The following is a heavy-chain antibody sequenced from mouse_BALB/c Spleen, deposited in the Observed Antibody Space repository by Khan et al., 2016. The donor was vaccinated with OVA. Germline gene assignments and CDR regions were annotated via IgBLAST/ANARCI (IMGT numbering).Heavy chain of an antibody. CDR2: ISYSGST. CDR1: GYSITSDYA. V-gene: IGHV3-2*02. J-gene: IGHJ1*01. Sequence: QLEESGPGLVKPSQSLSLTCTVTGYSITSDYAWNWIQQFPGNKLEWMGYISYSGSTSYNPSLKSRISITRDTSKNQFFLQLNSVTTGDTATYYCARRAYYANWYFDVWGAGTTVTVSS. D-gene: IGHD1-1*02. CDR3: ARRAYYANWYFDV.